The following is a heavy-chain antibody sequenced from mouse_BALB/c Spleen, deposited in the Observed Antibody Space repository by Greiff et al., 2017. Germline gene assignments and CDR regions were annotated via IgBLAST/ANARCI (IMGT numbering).Heavy chain of an antibody. CDR2: ISYSGST. V-gene: IGHV3-2*02. CDR3: ARSDPRGFAY. CDR1: GYSITSDYA. J-gene: IGHJ3*01. Sequence: DVKLQESGPGLVKPSQSLSLTCTVTGYSITSDYAWNWIRQFPGNKLEWMGYISYSGSTSYNPSLKSRISITRDTSKNQFFLQLNSVTTEDTATYYCARSDPRGFAYWGQGTLVTVSA.